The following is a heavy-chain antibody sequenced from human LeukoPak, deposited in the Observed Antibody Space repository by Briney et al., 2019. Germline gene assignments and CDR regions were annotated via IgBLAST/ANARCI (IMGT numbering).Heavy chain of an antibody. V-gene: IGHV1-18*01. J-gene: IGHJ4*02. CDR3: AREWGIAAAGPNSDY. CDR2: ISAYNGNT. CDR1: GYTFTSYH. D-gene: IGHD6-13*01. Sequence: GASVKVSCKASGYTFTSYHMHWVRQAPGQGLEWMGWISAYNGNTNYAQKLQGRVTMTTDTSTSTAYMELRSLRSDDTAVYYCAREWGIAAAGPNSDYWGQGTLVTVSS.